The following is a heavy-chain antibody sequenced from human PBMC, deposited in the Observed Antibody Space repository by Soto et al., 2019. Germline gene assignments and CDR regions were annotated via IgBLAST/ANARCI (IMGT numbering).Heavy chain of an antibody. CDR1: GDSISRGGYS. Sequence: SETLSLTCAVSGDSISRGGYSWTWIRQPPGKGLEWIGEINHSGNTNYNPSLRSRVTISIDTSKNQLSLNLRSVSAADTAVYYCARGRGEFGAWGQGTPVTVSS. CDR3: ARGRGEFGA. D-gene: IGHD2-21*01. CDR2: INHSGNT. V-gene: IGHV4-34*01. J-gene: IGHJ5*02.